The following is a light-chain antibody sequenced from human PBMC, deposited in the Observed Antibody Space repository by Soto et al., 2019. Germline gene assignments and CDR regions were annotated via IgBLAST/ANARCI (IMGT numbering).Light chain of an antibody. CDR3: QQCATSPRT. V-gene: IGKV3-20*01. Sequence: PGERATLSCRASQIVGNNYLVWYQQKPGQAPRRLIYDASSRATGVPDRFSGSGSGTDFTLTIARLEAEDFAVYYCQQCATSPRTFGQGTRVEMK. CDR1: QIVGNNY. J-gene: IGKJ1*01. CDR2: DAS.